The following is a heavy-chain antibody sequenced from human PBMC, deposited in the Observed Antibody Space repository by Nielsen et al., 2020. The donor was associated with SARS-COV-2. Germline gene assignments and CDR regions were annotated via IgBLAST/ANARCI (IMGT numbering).Heavy chain of an antibody. J-gene: IGHJ3*02. Sequence: GGSLRLSCAASGFTFSSYAMSWVRQAPGKGLEWVSAISGSGGSTYYADSVKGRFTISRDNSKNTLYLQMNSLRAEDTAVYYCAKVESGGGWYEDAFDIWGQGTMVTVSS. D-gene: IGHD6-19*01. CDR1: GFTFSSYA. CDR3: AKVESGGGWYEDAFDI. CDR2: ISGSGGST. V-gene: IGHV3-23*01.